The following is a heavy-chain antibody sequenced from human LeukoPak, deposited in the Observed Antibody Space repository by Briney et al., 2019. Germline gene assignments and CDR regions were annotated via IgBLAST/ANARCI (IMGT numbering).Heavy chain of an antibody. D-gene: IGHD3-10*01. Sequence: GGSLRLSCAASGFTVSSNYMSWVRQAPGKGLEWVSVIYSGGSTYYADSVKGRFTISRHNSKNTLYLQMNSLRAEDTAVYYCARDLYYGSGSNRYYYYGMDVWGQGTTVTVSS. J-gene: IGHJ6*02. V-gene: IGHV3-53*04. CDR2: IYSGGST. CDR3: ARDLYYGSGSNRYYYYGMDV. CDR1: GFTVSSNY.